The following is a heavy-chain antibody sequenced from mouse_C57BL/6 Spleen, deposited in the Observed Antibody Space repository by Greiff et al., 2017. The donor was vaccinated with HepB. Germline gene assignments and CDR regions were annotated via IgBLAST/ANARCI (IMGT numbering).Heavy chain of an antibody. D-gene: IGHD2-14*01. CDR1: GYSITSGYY. J-gene: IGHJ4*01. Sequence: EVQLVESGPGLVKPSQSLSLTCSVTGYSITSGYYWNWIRQFPGNKLEWMGYISYDGSNNYNPSLKNRISITRDTSKNQFFLKLNSVTTEDTATYYCAREGYGDAMDYWGQGTSVTVSS. V-gene: IGHV3-6*01. CDR2: ISYDGSN. CDR3: AREGYGDAMDY.